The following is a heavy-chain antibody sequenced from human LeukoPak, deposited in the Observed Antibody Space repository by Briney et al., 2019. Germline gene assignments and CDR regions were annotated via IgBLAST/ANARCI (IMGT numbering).Heavy chain of an antibody. J-gene: IGHJ4*02. V-gene: IGHV4-39*01. CDR1: GGSISSSSYY. Sequence: SETLSLTCTVSGGSISSSSYYWGWIRQPPGKGLEWIGSIYYSGSTYYNPSLKSRVTISVDTSKNQFSLKLSSVTAADTAVYYCAKSPTRPYYDFWSGYYPVYFDYWGQGTLVTVSS. CDR3: AKSPTRPYYDFWSGYYPVYFDY. D-gene: IGHD3-3*01. CDR2: IYYSGST.